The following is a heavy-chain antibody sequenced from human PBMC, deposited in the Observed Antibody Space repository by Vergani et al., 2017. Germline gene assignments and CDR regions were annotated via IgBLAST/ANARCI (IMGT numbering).Heavy chain of an antibody. CDR2: ISGSGGST. Sequence: EVQLLESGGGLVQPGGSLRLSCAASGFTFSSYAMSWVRQAPGKGLEWVSAISGSGGSTYYADSVKGRVTISIDNSKNTLYLQMNILRAEDTAVYYCAKVNAPEDSSSYDYWGQGTLVTVSS. CDR1: GFTFSSYA. J-gene: IGHJ4*02. CDR3: AKVNAPEDSSSYDY. D-gene: IGHD6-13*01. V-gene: IGHV3-23*01.